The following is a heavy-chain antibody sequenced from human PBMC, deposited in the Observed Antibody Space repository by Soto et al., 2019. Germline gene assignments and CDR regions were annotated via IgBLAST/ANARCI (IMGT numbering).Heavy chain of an antibody. CDR2: ISAYNGNT. CDR3: AREPYYDFWSGYHYVADHYGMDV. J-gene: IGHJ6*02. CDR1: GYTFTSYC. D-gene: IGHD3-3*01. Sequence: ASVKVSCKASGYTFTSYCISWVRQAPGQGLEWMGWISAYNGNTNYAQKLQGRVTMTTDTSTSTAYMELRSLRSDDTAVYYCAREPYYDFWSGYHYVADHYGMDVWGQGTTVTVSS. V-gene: IGHV1-18*04.